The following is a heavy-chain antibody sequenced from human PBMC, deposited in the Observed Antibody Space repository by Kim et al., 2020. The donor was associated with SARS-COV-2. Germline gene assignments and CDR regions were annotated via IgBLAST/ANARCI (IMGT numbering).Heavy chain of an antibody. J-gene: IGHJ5*02. V-gene: IGHV4-4*07. D-gene: IGHD2-2*01. CDR2: IYTSGST. CDR1: GGSISSYY. CDR3: ARALPYCSSTSCHVYNWFDP. Sequence: SETLSLTCTVSGGSISSYYWSWIRQPAGKGLEWIGRIYTSGSTNYNPSLKSRVTMSVDTSKNQFSLKLSSVTAADTAVYYCARALPYCSSTSCHVYNWFDPWGQGTLVTVSS.